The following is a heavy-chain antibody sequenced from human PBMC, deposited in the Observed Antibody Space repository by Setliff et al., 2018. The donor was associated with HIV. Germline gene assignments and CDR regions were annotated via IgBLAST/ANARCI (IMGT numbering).Heavy chain of an antibody. J-gene: IGHJ6*02. CDR2: MYPSGSP. D-gene: IGHD2-2*01. V-gene: IGHV4-38-2*02. CDR1: SYSVTSGYY. Sequence: SETLSLTCTVSSYSVTSGYYWAWIRQPPGKGLEWIGNMYPSGSPYFNPTLQSRVTMSADTSKKQFFLKLSSVTAADTAVYYCARVGYCSSTNYYWGRPSYGMGVWGQGTTVTVSS. CDR3: ARVGYCSSTNYYWGRPSYGMGV.